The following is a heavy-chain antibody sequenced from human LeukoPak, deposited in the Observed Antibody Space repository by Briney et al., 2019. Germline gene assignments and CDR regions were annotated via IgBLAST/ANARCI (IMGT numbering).Heavy chain of an antibody. CDR3: ARPRVPDS. CDR2: ISPDGSET. Sequence: GGALRLSCAGSVFTFSRSRRSWVRQAPGKGLEWVANISPDGSETNYVDSVKGRFTISRDNAKNSLYLQMNSLRAEDTAVYYCARPRVPDSWGQGTLVIVSS. V-gene: IGHV3-7*01. J-gene: IGHJ4*02. CDR1: VFTFSRSR.